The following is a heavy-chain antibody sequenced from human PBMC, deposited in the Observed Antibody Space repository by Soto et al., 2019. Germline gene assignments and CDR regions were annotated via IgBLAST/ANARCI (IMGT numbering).Heavy chain of an antibody. CDR1: GFTFSSYA. Sequence: AGGSLRLSCAASGFTFSSYAMSWVRQAPGKGLEWVSAISGSGGSTYYADSVKGRFTISRDNSKNTLYLQMNSLRAEDTAVYYCAKDRDVLRFLEWPTDAFDIWGQGTMVTVSS. CDR2: ISGSGGST. J-gene: IGHJ3*02. D-gene: IGHD3-3*01. CDR3: AKDRDVLRFLEWPTDAFDI. V-gene: IGHV3-23*01.